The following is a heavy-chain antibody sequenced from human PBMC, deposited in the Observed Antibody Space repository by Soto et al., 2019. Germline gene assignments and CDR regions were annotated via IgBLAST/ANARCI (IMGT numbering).Heavy chain of an antibody. CDR3: LIVPNPFRLKIGYEDAFXF. Sequence: SQTLSLTCAISGDSVSSNNAAWNWLRQSPSRGLEWLGRTYYRSKWYNDYAVSVKSRITINPDTSKNQFSLQLNSVTPEDTAVYFCLIVPNPFRLKIGYEDAFXFWGQGTMVTVSS. CDR2: TYYRSKWYN. CDR1: GDSVSSNNAA. V-gene: IGHV6-1*01. D-gene: IGHD5-12*01. J-gene: IGHJ3*01.